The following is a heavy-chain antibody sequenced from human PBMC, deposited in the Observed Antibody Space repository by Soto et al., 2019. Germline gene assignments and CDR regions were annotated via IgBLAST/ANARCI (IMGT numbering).Heavy chain of an antibody. CDR2: MSSENGNT. CDR3: ARVGDSSGWYHFDL. Sequence: QVQLVQSGAEVKKPGASVRVSCKASGYTFTRYGITWVRQAPGQGLEWMGWMSSENGNTNYAQNLQGRITMTTDTSKSTAYMDLRRLRSDDTAVSYCARVGDSSGWYHFDLWGRGTLVTVSS. J-gene: IGHJ4*02. V-gene: IGHV1-18*01. D-gene: IGHD6-19*01. CDR1: GYTFTRYG.